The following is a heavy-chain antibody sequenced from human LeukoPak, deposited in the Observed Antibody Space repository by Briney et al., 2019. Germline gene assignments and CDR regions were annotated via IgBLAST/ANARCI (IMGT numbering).Heavy chain of an antibody. Sequence: PAASVKVSCKASGYTFIRYGVTWVRQAPGQGLEWMAWISPYNGNTKYAQKFQGRVTMTTDTSTSTAYMELRSLRSDDTAVYYCARRDGDPIAVDDFDYWGQGTLVTVSS. CDR3: ARRDGDPIAVDDFDY. D-gene: IGHD6-19*01. V-gene: IGHV1-18*01. CDR1: GYTFIRYG. CDR2: ISPYNGNT. J-gene: IGHJ4*02.